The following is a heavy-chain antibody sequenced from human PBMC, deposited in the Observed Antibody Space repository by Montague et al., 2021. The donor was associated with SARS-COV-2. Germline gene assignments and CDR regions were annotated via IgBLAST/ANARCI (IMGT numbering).Heavy chain of an antibody. CDR3: ARGGGYYNYGLDV. J-gene: IGHJ6*02. CDR1: GGSISNYY. Sequence: SETLSLTCTVSGGSISNYYWSWIRQPPGRGLEWIGYIYYIGSTDYSPSLKSRVTISLDTSKNQFSLKVTSVTAADTAVYYCARGGGYYNYGLDVWGPGTTVTVSS. CDR2: IYYIGST. D-gene: IGHD3-22*01. V-gene: IGHV4-59*01.